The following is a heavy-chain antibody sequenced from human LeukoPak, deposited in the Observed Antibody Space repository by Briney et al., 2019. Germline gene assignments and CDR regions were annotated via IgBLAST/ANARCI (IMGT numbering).Heavy chain of an antibody. CDR1: GYTFTSYG. D-gene: IGHD3-10*01. J-gene: IGHJ6*02. CDR3: ARDRPYGSGSYYGGPELLDYYGMDV. CDR2: ISAYNGNT. V-gene: IGHV1-18*01. Sequence: ASVKVSCKASGYTFTSYGISWVRQAPGQGLEWMGWISAYNGNTSYAQKLQGRVTMTTDTSTSTAYMELRSLRSDDTAVYYCARDRPYGSGSYYGGPELLDYYGMDVWGQGTTVTVSS.